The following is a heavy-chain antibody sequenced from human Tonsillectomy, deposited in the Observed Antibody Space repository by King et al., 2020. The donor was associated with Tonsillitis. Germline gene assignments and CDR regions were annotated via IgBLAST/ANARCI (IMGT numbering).Heavy chain of an antibody. V-gene: IGHV1-69*06. Sequence: QLVQSGAEVKKPGSSVKVSCKASLGTFSIYVISWVRQAPGHGLEWMGGIIPIFGTANYAQKFQSRGTITADKSTSTAYMELISLRSEDTAVYYCATRYDSSGYFFDYWGQGTLVTVSS. CDR2: IIPIFGTA. CDR1: LGTFSIYV. J-gene: IGHJ4*02. CDR3: ATRYDSSGYFFDY. D-gene: IGHD3-22*01.